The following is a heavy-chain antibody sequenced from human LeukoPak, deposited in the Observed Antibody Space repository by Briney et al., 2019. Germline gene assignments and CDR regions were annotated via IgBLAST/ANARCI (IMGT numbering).Heavy chain of an antibody. CDR1: GFTFSNYD. D-gene: IGHD3-22*01. CDR2: IRYDGSNK. V-gene: IGHV3-30*02. CDR3: AKDPLQYYYDSSGYPEA. J-gene: IGHJ5*02. Sequence: QSGGSLRLSCAASGFTFSNYDIHWVRQAPGKGLEWVTFIRYDGSNKYYADSVKGRFTISRDNSKNTLYLQMNSLRAEDTAVYYCAKDPLQYYYDSSGYPEAWGQGTLVTVSS.